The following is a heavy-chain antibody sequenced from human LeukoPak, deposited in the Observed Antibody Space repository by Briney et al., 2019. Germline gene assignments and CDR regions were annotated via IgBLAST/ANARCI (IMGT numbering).Heavy chain of an antibody. CDR3: AKAGVWQWLYGRFGIDY. Sequence: PGGSLRLSCAASGFTFSSYSMNWVRQAPGKELEWVSSISSSSSYIYYADSVKGRFTISRDNAKNSLYLQMNSLRAEDTAVYYCAKAGVWQWLYGRFGIDYWGQGTLVTVSS. CDR1: GFTFSSYS. CDR2: ISSSSSYI. V-gene: IGHV3-21*01. D-gene: IGHD6-19*01. J-gene: IGHJ4*02.